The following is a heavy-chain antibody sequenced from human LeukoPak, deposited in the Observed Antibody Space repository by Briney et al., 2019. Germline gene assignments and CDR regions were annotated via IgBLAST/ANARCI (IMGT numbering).Heavy chain of an antibody. V-gene: IGHV1-2*02. D-gene: IGHD3-22*01. CDR2: INPNSGGT. CDR3: ARGARVVVMRRDFQH. CDR1: GYTFTSYD. Sequence: GASVKVSCKASGYTFTSYDINWVRQAPGQGLEWMGWINPNSGGTNYAQKFQGRVTMTRDTSISTAYMELSRLRSDDTAVYYCARGARVVVMRRDFQHWGQGTLVTVSS. J-gene: IGHJ1*01.